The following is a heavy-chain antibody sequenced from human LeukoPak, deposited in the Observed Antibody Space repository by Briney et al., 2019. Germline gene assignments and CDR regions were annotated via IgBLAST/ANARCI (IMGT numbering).Heavy chain of an antibody. Sequence: GGSLRLSCAASGFTFSSYGMHWVRQAPGKGLEWVAFIRYDGSNKYYADSVKGRFTISRDNSKNTLYLQMNSLRGEDTAVYYCAKDRIAVAGHYYYYGMDVWGQGTTVTVSS. J-gene: IGHJ6*02. CDR2: IRYDGSNK. CDR3: AKDRIAVAGHYYYYGMDV. V-gene: IGHV3-30*02. D-gene: IGHD6-19*01. CDR1: GFTFSSYG.